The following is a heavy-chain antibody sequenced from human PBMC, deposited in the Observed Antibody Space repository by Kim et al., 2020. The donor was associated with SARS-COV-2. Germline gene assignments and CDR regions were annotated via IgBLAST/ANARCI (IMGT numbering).Heavy chain of an antibody. CDR3: ARVDDY. V-gene: IGHV4-4*02. CDR2: IYHSVRT. Sequence: SETLSLTCAVSGGSISSGTWWSWVRQPPGKGLEWIGEIYHSVRTKYNPSLETRLTISVDKSKNQFSLRLSSVTAADTAIYYCARVDDYWGQGILVLVSS. J-gene: IGHJ4*02. CDR1: GGSISSGTW.